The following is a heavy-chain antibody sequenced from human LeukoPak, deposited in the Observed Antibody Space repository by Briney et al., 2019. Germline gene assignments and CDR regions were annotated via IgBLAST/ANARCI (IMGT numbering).Heavy chain of an antibody. CDR3: ANLMSATYYSRFDL. D-gene: IGHD3-22*01. CDR1: GYIFSNYW. V-gene: IGHV5-51*01. J-gene: IGHJ4*02. CDR2: IYPGDSDT. Sequence: GESLTISCKASGYIFSNYWIAWVRQMPGKGLEWMGIIYPGDSDTRYSPSFQGQVTISDDKSISTAYLQWSSLKASDTAMYFCANLMSATYYSRFDLWGQGTLVNVSS.